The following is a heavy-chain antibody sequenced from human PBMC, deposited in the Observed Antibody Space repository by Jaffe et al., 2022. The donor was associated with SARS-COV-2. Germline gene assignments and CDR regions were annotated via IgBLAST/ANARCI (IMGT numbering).Heavy chain of an antibody. CDR2: IYYSGST. Sequence: QVQLQESGPGLVKPSQTLSLTCTVSGGSISSGGYYWSWIRQHPGKGLEWIGYIYYSGSTYYNPSLKSRVTISVDTSKNQFSLKLSSVTAADTAVYYCARDLAVVPAAIVSGWHAFDIWGQGTMVTVSS. V-gene: IGHV4-31*03. J-gene: IGHJ3*02. CDR3: ARDLAVVPAAIVSGWHAFDI. D-gene: IGHD2-2*01. CDR1: GGSISSGGYY.